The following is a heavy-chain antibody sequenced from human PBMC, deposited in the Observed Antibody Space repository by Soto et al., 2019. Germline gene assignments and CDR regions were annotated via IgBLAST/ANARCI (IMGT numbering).Heavy chain of an antibody. V-gene: IGHV1-2*04. CDR3: ARDYRYYGSGSDMGYYYYYGMDV. Sequence: GASVKVSCKASGYTFTGYYMHWVRQAPGQGLEWMGWINPNSGGTNYAQKFQGWVTMTRDTSISTAYMELSRLRSDDTVVYYCARDYRYYGSGSDMGYYYYYGMDVWGQGTTVPVSS. D-gene: IGHD3-10*01. CDR1: GYTFTGYY. J-gene: IGHJ6*02. CDR2: INPNSGGT.